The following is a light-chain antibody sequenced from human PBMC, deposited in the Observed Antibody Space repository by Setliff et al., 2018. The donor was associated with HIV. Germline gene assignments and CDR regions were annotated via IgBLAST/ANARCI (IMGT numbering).Light chain of an antibody. CDR1: SSDVGGYSY. CDR3: SSYAITNTLP. Sequence: QSALTQPASVSGSPGQSITISCTGTSSDVGGYSYVSWYQQHPGKAPKLIIYEVMNRPSGVSNRFSSSKAGNTASLTISGLQAEDEADYYCSSYAITNTLPFGTGTKVTVL. CDR2: EVM. J-gene: IGLJ1*01. V-gene: IGLV2-14*01.